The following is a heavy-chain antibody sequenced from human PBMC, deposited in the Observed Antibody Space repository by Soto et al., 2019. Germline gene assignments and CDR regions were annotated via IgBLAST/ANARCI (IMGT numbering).Heavy chain of an antibody. D-gene: IGHD7-27*01. Sequence: GSLRLSCAVSVLTCSTTWMTWVRQAPGKGLEWLASINQDGSATYYVDSVKGRFTISRDNAKNSLYLQLNSLRAEDSATYYCARDRGPNTLDYWGQGTLVTVSS. V-gene: IGHV3-7*03. CDR2: INQDGSAT. J-gene: IGHJ4*02. CDR3: ARDRGPNTLDY. CDR1: VLTCSTTW.